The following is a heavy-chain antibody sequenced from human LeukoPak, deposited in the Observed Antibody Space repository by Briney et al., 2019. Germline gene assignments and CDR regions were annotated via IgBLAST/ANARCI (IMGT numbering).Heavy chain of an antibody. Sequence: ASVKVSCKASGYSFTSHGMNWVRQAPGQGLEWMGWMNPNTGDTGYAQKFQGRVTLTRNTSISTAYMELSSLRSEDTAVYYCARDPYYGSGRYRYGMDVWGKGTTVTISS. D-gene: IGHD3-10*01. CDR3: ARDPYYGSGRYRYGMDV. CDR1: GYSFTSHG. CDR2: MNPNTGDT. J-gene: IGHJ6*04. V-gene: IGHV1-8*01.